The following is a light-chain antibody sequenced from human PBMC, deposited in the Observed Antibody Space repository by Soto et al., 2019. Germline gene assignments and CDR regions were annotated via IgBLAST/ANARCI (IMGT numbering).Light chain of an antibody. CDR2: EVT. CDR3: SSYVGNNNLM. V-gene: IGLV2-8*01. CDR1: SSDVGGYNF. J-gene: IGLJ3*02. Sequence: QPVLTQPPSASGSPGQSVTISCTGTSSDVGGYNFVSWYQQHPGKAPKLMIYEVTKRPSGVPDRFSGSKSGNTASLTVSGLQAEDEADYYCSSYVGNNNLMFGGGTKVTVL.